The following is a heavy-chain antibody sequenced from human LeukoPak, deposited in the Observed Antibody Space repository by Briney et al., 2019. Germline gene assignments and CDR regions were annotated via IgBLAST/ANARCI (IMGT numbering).Heavy chain of an antibody. D-gene: IGHD2-2*01. CDR2: IYYSGST. V-gene: IGHV4-30-4*08. J-gene: IGHJ4*02. CDR1: GGSISSGDYY. CDR3: ARAGVVPAAYFDY. Sequence: PSQTLSLTCTVSGGSISSGDYYWSWIRQPPGKGLEWIGYIYYSGSTYYNPSLKSRVTISVDTSKNQFSLKLSSVTAADTAVYYCARAGVVPAAYFDYWGQGTLVTVSS.